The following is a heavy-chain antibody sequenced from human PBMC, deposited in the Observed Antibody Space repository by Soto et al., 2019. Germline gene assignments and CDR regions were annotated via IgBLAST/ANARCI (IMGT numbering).Heavy chain of an antibody. V-gene: IGHV3-30*03. CDR2: ISYDGSNK. CDR3: AGSAASRIYGMDV. Sequence: QVQLVESGGGVVQPGRSLRLSCAASGFTFSSYGMHWVRQAPGKGLEWVAVISYDGSNKYYADSVKGRFTISRDNSKNTLYLQMNSLRAADTAVYYCAGSAASRIYGMDVWGQGTTVTVSS. CDR1: GFTFSSYG. J-gene: IGHJ6*02. D-gene: IGHD2-2*01.